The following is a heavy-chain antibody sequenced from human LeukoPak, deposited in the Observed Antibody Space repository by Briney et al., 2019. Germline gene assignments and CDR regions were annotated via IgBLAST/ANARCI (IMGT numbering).Heavy chain of an antibody. CDR2: IYHSGAT. CDR1: GDSISSGYY. J-gene: IGHJ4*02. V-gene: IGHV4-38-2*02. CDR3: ARTRIYDSSGYYYMDY. Sequence: SETLSLTCSVSGDSISSGYYWGWIRQSPEKGLEWIGSIYHSGATYYNPSLKSRVTISVDTSKNQFSLKLSSVTAADTAVYYCARTRIYDSSGYYYMDYWGQGTLVTVSS. D-gene: IGHD3-22*01.